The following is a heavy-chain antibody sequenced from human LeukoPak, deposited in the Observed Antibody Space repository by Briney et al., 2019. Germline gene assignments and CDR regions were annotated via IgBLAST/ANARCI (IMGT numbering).Heavy chain of an antibody. D-gene: IGHD1-7*01. CDR2: MDPGSGVT. CDR3: ARGGGTDL. CDR1: GYTFTSYD. Sequence: ASVKVSCKASGYTFTSYDINWVRQATGQGLEWMGYMDPGSGVTAYAQKFQGRVTITRNTSISTAYMEVTSLRSDDTAVYYCARGGGTDLWGQGTLVTVSS. J-gene: IGHJ5*02. V-gene: IGHV1-8*03.